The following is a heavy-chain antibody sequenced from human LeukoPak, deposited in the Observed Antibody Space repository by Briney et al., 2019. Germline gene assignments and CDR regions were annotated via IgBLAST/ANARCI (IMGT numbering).Heavy chain of an antibody. V-gene: IGHV3-7*01. CDR1: GFTFNRHW. CDR3: ASEAFDI. Sequence: PGGFLGLSCAASGFTFNRHWMSWVRQAPGKGLEWVATIKYDGSMKPYVDSVKGRFIISRDNAENLLSLQMNSLGADDTAMYYCASEAFDIWGQGTMVAVSS. CDR2: IKYDGSMK. J-gene: IGHJ3*02.